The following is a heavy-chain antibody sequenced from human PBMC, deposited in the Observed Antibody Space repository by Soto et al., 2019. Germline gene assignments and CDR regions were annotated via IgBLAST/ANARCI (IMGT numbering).Heavy chain of an antibody. CDR3: ASGPIGDYTDGFDY. CDR2: IYHSGSN. J-gene: IGHJ4*02. D-gene: IGHD4-17*01. Sequence: QLQLQESGSGLVKPSQTLSLTCAVSGGSISSGGYSWSWIRQPPGKGLEWIGYIYHSGSNYYNPSRKSRGTISVDRSKNQFSLKLSSVTAADTAVYYCASGPIGDYTDGFDYSGPGTLVTVSS. V-gene: IGHV4-30-2*01. CDR1: GGSISSGGYS.